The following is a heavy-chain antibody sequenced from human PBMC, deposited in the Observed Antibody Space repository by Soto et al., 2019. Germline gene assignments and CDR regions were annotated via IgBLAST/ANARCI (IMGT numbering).Heavy chain of an antibody. CDR1: GGSISSYY. D-gene: IGHD2-2*02. CDR2: IYTSGST. V-gene: IGHV4-4*07. CDR3: ARDRESPAGIVVVPAAIRAYYYYGMDV. J-gene: IGHJ6*02. Sequence: PSETLSLTCTVSGGSISSYYWSWIRQPAGKGLEWIGRIYTSGSTNYNPSLKSRVTMSVDTSKNQFSLKLSSVTAADTAVYYCARDRESPAGIVVVPAAIRAYYYYGMDVWGQGTTVTV.